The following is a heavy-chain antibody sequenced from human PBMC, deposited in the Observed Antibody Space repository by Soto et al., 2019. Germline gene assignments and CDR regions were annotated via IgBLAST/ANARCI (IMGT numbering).Heavy chain of an antibody. V-gene: IGHV1-18*01. D-gene: IGHD3-3*01. Sequence: ASVKVSCKASGYTFTSYGISWVRQAPGQGLEWMGWISAYNGNTNYAQKLQGRVTMTTDTSTSTAYMELRSLRSDDTAVYYCARLDADYDFWSGYYSSAFDIWGQGTMVTVS. J-gene: IGHJ3*02. CDR2: ISAYNGNT. CDR3: ARLDADYDFWSGYYSSAFDI. CDR1: GYTFTSYG.